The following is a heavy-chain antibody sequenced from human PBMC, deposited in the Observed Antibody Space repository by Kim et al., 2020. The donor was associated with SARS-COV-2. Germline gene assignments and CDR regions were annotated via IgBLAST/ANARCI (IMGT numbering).Heavy chain of an antibody. CDR1: GGSFSGYY. V-gene: IGHV4-34*01. J-gene: IGHJ4*02. D-gene: IGHD3-16*02. CDR3: ARGRQQDYVWGSYRNDAHYFDY. CDR2: INHSGST. Sequence: SETLSLTCAVYGGSFSGYYWSWIRQPPGKGLEWIGEINHSGSTNYNPSLKSRVTISVDTSKNQFSLKLSSVTAADTAVYYCARGRQQDYVWGSYRNDAHYFDYWGQGTLVTVSS.